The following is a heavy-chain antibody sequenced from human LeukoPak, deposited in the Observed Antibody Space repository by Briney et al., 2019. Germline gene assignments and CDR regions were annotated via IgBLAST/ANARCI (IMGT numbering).Heavy chain of an antibody. Sequence: GGSLRLSCAASGFTFSSYAMSWVRQAPGKGLEWVSAISGSGGSTYYADSVKGRFTISRDNSKNTLYLQMNSLRAEDTAVYYCAKDWTAYYYDSSGYSPRSGVYHWGQGTLVTVSS. D-gene: IGHD3-22*01. CDR2: ISGSGGST. V-gene: IGHV3-23*01. J-gene: IGHJ5*02. CDR3: AKDWTAYYYDSSGYSPRSGVYH. CDR1: GFTFSSYA.